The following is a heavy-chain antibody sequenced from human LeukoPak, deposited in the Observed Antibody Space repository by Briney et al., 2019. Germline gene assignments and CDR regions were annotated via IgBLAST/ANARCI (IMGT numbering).Heavy chain of an antibody. J-gene: IGHJ4*02. V-gene: IGHV4-61*02. CDR3: ARADCESGGNCHYFNY. D-gene: IGHD2-15*01. CDR1: GDSISSGTYY. CDR2: IYTSGST. Sequence: SETLSLTCTVSGDSISSGTYYWSWIRQPAGKGLEWIGRIYTSGSTNYNPSLKSRVTISLDTSKNQFSLTLSPVTAADTAVYFCARADCESGGNCHYFNYWGQGTLVTVSS.